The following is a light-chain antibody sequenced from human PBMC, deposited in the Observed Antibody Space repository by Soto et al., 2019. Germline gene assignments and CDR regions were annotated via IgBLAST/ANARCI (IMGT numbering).Light chain of an antibody. V-gene: IGLV2-14*01. CDR3: SSYASSTSYV. CDR2: GVS. CDR1: SSDVGGYNH. Sequence: QSVLTQPASVSGSAGQSITLSCTGTSSDVGGYNHVSWYQQHPGEAPKLMIYGVSNRPSGVSIRFSGSKSGNTAFLTISGLQAEDEANYYCSSYASSTSYVFGEGTKVTVL. J-gene: IGLJ1*01.